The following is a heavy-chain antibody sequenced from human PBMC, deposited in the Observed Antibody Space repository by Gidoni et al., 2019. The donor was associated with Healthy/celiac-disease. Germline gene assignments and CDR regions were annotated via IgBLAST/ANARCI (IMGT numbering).Heavy chain of an antibody. CDR3: AGPFGRSPARSGYFDY. Sequence: QVQLQQWGAGLLKPSETLSLTCAVYGGSFSGYYWSWIRQPPGKGLEWIGEINHSGSTNYNPSLKSRVTISVDTSKNQFSLKLSSVTAADTAVYYCAGPFGRSPARSGYFDYWGQGTLVTVSS. V-gene: IGHV4-34*01. J-gene: IGHJ4*02. D-gene: IGHD3-10*01. CDR1: GGSFSGYY. CDR2: INHSGST.